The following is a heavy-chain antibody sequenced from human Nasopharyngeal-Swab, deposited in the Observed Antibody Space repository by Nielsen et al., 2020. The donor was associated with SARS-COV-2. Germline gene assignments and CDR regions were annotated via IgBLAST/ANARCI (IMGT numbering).Heavy chain of an antibody. Sequence: GEPLKISCKGSGYSFTSYWIGWVRQMPGKGLEWMGIIYPGDSDTRYSPSFQGQVTISADKSISTAYLQWSSLKASDTAMYYCARPYCSSTSCPNWFDPWGQGTLVTVSS. CDR3: ARPYCSSTSCPNWFDP. D-gene: IGHD2-2*01. CDR1: GYSFTSYW. V-gene: IGHV5-51*01. J-gene: IGHJ5*02. CDR2: IYPGDSDT.